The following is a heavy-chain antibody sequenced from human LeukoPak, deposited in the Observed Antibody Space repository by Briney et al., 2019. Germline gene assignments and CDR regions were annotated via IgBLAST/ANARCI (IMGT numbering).Heavy chain of an antibody. Sequence: AASVKVSCKASGYTFTSYGISWVRQAPGQGLEWMGWISAYNGNTNYAQKLQGRVTMTRDTSISTAYMELSRLRSYDTAVYYCARASIPYPIAVAGNWGQGTLVTVYS. J-gene: IGHJ4*02. D-gene: IGHD6-19*01. CDR3: ARASIPYPIAVAGN. CDR2: ISAYNGNT. V-gene: IGHV1-18*01. CDR1: GYTFTSYG.